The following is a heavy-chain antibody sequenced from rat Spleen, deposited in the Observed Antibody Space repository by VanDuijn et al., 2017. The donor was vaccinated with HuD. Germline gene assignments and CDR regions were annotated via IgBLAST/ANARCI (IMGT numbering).Heavy chain of an antibody. Sequence: EVQLVESGGGLVQPGRSLKLSCAASGFTFNNYDMAWIRQAPGKGLEWVASITHTGGNTYYPDSVKGRFTISRDNTKSTLYLQMDSLRSEDTATYYCTTEANYPGSYFDYWGQGVMVTVSS. CDR1: GFTFNNYD. CDR3: TTEANYPGSYFDY. CDR2: ITHTGGNT. J-gene: IGHJ2*01. D-gene: IGHD1-4*01. V-gene: IGHV5S23*01.